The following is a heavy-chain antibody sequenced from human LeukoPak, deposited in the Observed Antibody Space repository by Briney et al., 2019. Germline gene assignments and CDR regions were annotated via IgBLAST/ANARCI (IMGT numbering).Heavy chain of an antibody. D-gene: IGHD6-13*01. Sequence: SETLSLTCTVSGGSISGYYWSWSRQSPGKGLEWIGYVYDNGNTNYNPSLKSRVTILVDRSKNQFSLKLTSLTAADTAVYYCARDQGYSSSWPDAFDIWGQGTMVTVSS. CDR1: GGSISGYY. CDR3: ARDQGYSSSWPDAFDI. CDR2: VYDNGNT. J-gene: IGHJ3*02. V-gene: IGHV4-59*12.